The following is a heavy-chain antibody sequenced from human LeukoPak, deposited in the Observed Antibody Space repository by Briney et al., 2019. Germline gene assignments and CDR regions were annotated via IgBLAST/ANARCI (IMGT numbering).Heavy chain of an antibody. Sequence: GGSLRLSCAASGFIFRSYTVNWVRQAPGKELEWVSSISSSGSYISYADSVKGRFTISRDNAKNSVYLQMNGLRVEDTAIYYCARVDSRTFDYWDQGILVTVSS. CDR2: ISSSGSYI. D-gene: IGHD2-21*01. CDR3: ARVDSRTFDY. CDR1: GFIFRSYT. V-gene: IGHV3-21*01. J-gene: IGHJ4*02.